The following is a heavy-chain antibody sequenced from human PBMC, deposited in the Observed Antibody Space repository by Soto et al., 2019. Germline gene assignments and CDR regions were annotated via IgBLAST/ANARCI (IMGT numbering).Heavy chain of an antibody. J-gene: IGHJ4*02. CDR2: INTNGVNT. Sequence: EVQLVESGGGLVQPGGSLRLSCAASGFTFSGYSMFWVRQAPGKGLEYVSAINTNGVNTFYAKSVKGRFTISRDNSKNKMYLQMASLRAEDMAVYYCARGRVEDSSGWATYFDYWGQGTLVTVSS. CDR3: ARGRVEDSSGWATYFDY. CDR1: GFTFSGYS. V-gene: IGHV3-64*01. D-gene: IGHD6-19*01.